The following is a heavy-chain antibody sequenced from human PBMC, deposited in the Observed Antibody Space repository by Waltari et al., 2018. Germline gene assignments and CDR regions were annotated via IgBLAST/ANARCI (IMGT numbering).Heavy chain of an antibody. V-gene: IGHV3-9*01. CDR2: IIWKSGIT. CDR1: GFTLSAYV. Sequence: EVQLVESGGGLAQPGSSLRLSCAASGFTLSAYVIHWVRHFPGKGLEWVSVIIWKSGITGYADSVKGRFTVSRDNAKNSLYLQMNSLRAEDTALYYCAILAATNPFDIWGQGTMVTVSS. CDR3: AILAATNPFDI. J-gene: IGHJ3*02. D-gene: IGHD2-15*01.